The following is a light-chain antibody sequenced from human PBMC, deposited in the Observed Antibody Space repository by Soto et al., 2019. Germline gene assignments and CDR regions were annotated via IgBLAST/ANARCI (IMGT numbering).Light chain of an antibody. V-gene: IGKV1-13*02. CDR3: QQFNSYPPVT. J-gene: IGKJ4*01. CDR1: QCIRSA. CDR2: DAS. Sequence: AIQLTQSPSSLTAAVGDRVTITCRASQCIRSALAWYQQKPGKAPKLLIYDASSLESGVPSRFSGSGSGTDFTLTISSLPLEDFATYYCQQFNSYPPVTFGGGTKVEIK.